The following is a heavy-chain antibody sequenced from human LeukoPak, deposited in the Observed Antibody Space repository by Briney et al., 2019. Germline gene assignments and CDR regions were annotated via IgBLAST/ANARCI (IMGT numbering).Heavy chain of an antibody. CDR2: IYYSGST. CDR3: ARLPVGVWGSYRYRYFDY. V-gene: IGHV4-39*01. Sequence: SETLSLTCTVSGGSISSSSYYWAWIRQPPGKGLEWIVSIYYSGSTYYNPSLKSRVTISVDTSKNQFSLKLSSVTAADTAVYYCARLPVGVWGSYRYRYFDYWGQGTLVTVSS. J-gene: IGHJ4*02. D-gene: IGHD3-16*02. CDR1: GGSISSSSYY.